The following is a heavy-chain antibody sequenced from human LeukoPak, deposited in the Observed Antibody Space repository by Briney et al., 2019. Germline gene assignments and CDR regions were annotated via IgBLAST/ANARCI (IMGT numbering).Heavy chain of an antibody. CDR1: GGSISSGSYY. CDR2: IYTSGST. V-gene: IGHV4-61*02. CDR3: ARDAPYCSGGSCYSDAFDI. J-gene: IGHJ3*02. Sequence: SETLSLTCTVSGGSISSGSYYWSWVRQPAGKGLEWIGRIYTSGSTNYNPSLKSRVTISVDTSKNQFSLKLSSVTAADTAVYYCARDAPYCSGGSCYSDAFDIWGQGTMVTVSS. D-gene: IGHD2-15*01.